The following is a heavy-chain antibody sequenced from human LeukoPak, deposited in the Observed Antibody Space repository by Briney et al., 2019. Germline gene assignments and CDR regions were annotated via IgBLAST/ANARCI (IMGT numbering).Heavy chain of an antibody. CDR1: GFTFSNYN. V-gene: IGHV3-21*01. CDR2: ISSSSRYI. J-gene: IGHJ6*04. CDR3: ARNRVGAAPRKSSLDV. Sequence: SGGSLRLSCAASGFTFSNYNMNWVRQAPGKGLEWVSSISSSSRYIYYADSVKGRFTISRDNAKNSLYLQMSGLRAEDTAVYDCARNRVGAAPRKSSLDVWGKGTTVTVSS. D-gene: IGHD6-13*01.